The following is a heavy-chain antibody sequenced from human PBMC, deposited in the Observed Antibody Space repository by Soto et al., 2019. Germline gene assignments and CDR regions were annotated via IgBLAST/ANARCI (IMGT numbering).Heavy chain of an antibody. V-gene: IGHV4-4*07. CDR2: IYTNGTT. J-gene: IGHJ5*02. CDR3: AREAVAATGTWWFDP. CDR1: GGSISGYF. D-gene: IGHD6-13*01. Sequence: PSETLSLTCTVSGGSISGYFWTWIRQPAGKGLEWIGRIYTNGTTNYHPSLKSRVTMSVDTSKNYFSLNLDYVTAADTAVYYCAREAVAATGTWWFDPWCQGTLVTVSS.